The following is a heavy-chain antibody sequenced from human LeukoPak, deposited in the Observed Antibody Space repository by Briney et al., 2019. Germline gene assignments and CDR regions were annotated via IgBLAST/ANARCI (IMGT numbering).Heavy chain of an antibody. J-gene: IGHJ4*02. Sequence: SQTLSLTCTVSGGSISSGDYYWSWIRQPPGKGLEWIGEINHSGSTNYNPSLKSRVTISVDTSKNQFSLKLSSVTAADTAVYYCARFGPTRHYYDSRGSLGYWGQGTLVTVSS. V-gene: IGHV4-30-4*01. CDR1: GGSISSGDYY. D-gene: IGHD3-22*01. CDR3: ARFGPTRHYYDSRGSLGY. CDR2: INHSGST.